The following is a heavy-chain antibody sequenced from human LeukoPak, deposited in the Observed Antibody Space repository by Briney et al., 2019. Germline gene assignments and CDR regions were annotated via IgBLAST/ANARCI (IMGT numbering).Heavy chain of an antibody. V-gene: IGHV4-59*11. Sequence: SETLSLTCTVSGGSISSHYWSWIRQPPGKGLEWIGNIYDSGKTRYFPSLRSRVTISEDTSKNQFSLSLSSVTAADTAVYYCARAGGGIPFDYWGQGALVTVSS. D-gene: IGHD3-16*01. CDR2: IYDSGKT. CDR1: GGSISSHY. J-gene: IGHJ4*02. CDR3: ARAGGGIPFDY.